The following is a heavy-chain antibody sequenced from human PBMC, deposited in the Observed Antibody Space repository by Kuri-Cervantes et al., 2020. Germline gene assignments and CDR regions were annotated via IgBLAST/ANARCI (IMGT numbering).Heavy chain of an antibody. CDR2: IYSGGST. CDR1: GFTVSSNY. V-gene: IGHV3-53*01. CDR3: ARDYYGMDV. J-gene: IGHJ6*02. Sequence: LSLTCAVSGFTVSSNYMSWVRQAPGKGLEWVSVIYSGGSTYYADSVKGRFTISRDNSKNTLYLQMNSLRAEDTAVYYCARDYYGMDVWGQGTTVTVSS.